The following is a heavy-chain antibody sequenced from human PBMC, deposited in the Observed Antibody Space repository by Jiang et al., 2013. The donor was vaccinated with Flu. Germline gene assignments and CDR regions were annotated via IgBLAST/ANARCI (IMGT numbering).Heavy chain of an antibody. J-gene: IGHJ4*02. D-gene: IGHD3-3*02. V-gene: IGHV4-59*01. Sequence: TVSGGSISSYYWSWIRQPPGKGLEWIGYINYSGSTNYNPSLKSRVTISVDTSKNQFSLKLSSVTAADTAVYYCARGTFTLYFDYWGQGTLVTVSS. CDR2: INYSGST. CDR1: GGSISSYY. CDR3: ARGTFTLYFDY.